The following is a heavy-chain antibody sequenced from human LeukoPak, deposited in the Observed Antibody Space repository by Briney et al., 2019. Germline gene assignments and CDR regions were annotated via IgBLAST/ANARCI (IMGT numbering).Heavy chain of an antibody. Sequence: GGSLRLSCAASGFTFDDYGMRWVRQSPGGGLEWVFGINWNGGNTGYADSVKGRFTISRDNSKNTLYLQMNSQRVEDTAVYYCAREGHSYDHGSFDYWGQGNLVTVSS. D-gene: IGHD5-18*01. J-gene: IGHJ4*02. CDR3: AREGHSYDHGSFDY. CDR2: INWNGGNT. CDR1: GFTFDDYG. V-gene: IGHV3-20*04.